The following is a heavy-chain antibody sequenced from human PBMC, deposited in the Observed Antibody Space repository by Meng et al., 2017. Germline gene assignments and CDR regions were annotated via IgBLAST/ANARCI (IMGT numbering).Heavy chain of an antibody. CDR3: ATTGGGFDY. J-gene: IGHJ4*02. D-gene: IGHD2-8*02. Sequence: VELGQSGSEVRKPGASVKVSCMTSAPTFSNYDINWVRQAPGQGLEWMGWINTKTGNPTYAQGFTGRFVFSLDTSVSTAHLHISTLTPEDTAVYYCATTGGGFDYWGQGTLVTVSS. V-gene: IGHV7-4-1*02. CDR1: APTFSNYD. CDR2: INTKTGNP.